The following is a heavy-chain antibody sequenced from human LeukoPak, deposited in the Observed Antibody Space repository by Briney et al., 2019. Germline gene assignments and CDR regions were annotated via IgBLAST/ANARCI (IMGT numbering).Heavy chain of an antibody. D-gene: IGHD2-15*01. V-gene: IGHV1-2*02. CDR3: ARDWRMMYCSGGSCYGLDY. CDR1: VYTFTGYY. Sequence: GASVKVSCKASVYTFTGYYMHWVRQAPGQGLEWRGWINPNSGVTNYAQKFQARVTMTRETSISTAYMELSRLRSDDTAVYYCARDWRMMYCSGGSCYGLDYWGQGTLVTVSS. J-gene: IGHJ4*02. CDR2: INPNSGVT.